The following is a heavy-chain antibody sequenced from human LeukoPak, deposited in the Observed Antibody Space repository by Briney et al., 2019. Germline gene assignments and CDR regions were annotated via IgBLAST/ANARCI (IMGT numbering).Heavy chain of an antibody. J-gene: IGHJ6*02. D-gene: IGHD4-11*01. CDR2: IYSGGST. CDR3: ARDHYTFHYYYGMDV. V-gene: IGHV3-53*04. CDR1: GFTVSSNY. Sequence: QSGGSLGLSCAASGFTVSSNYMSWVRQAPGKGLEWVSVIYSGGSTYYADSVKGRFTISRHNSKNTLYLQMNSLRAEDTAVYYCARDHYTFHYYYGMDVWGQGTTVTVSS.